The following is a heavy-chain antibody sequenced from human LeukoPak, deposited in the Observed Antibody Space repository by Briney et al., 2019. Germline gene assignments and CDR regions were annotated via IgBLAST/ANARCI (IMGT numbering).Heavy chain of an antibody. Sequence: SETLSLTCAVYGGSFSGYYWSWIRQPPGKGLEWIGEINHSGSTNYNPSLKSRVTISVDTSKNQFSLKLSSVTAADTAVYYCATCSTSCLDDAFDIWGQGTMVTVSS. CDR3: ATCSTSCLDDAFDI. J-gene: IGHJ3*02. V-gene: IGHV4-34*01. CDR1: GGSFSGYY. CDR2: INHSGST. D-gene: IGHD2-2*01.